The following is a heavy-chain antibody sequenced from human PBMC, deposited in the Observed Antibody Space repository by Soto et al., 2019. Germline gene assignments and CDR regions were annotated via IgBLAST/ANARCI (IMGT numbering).Heavy chain of an antibody. D-gene: IGHD2-15*01. CDR3: ARGKLGYCSGGSCSNWFDP. Sequence: QVQLQESGPGLVKPSQTLSLTCTVSGGSISSGGYYWSWIRQHPGKGLEWIGYIYYSGSTYYNPSIKSRVTISVDTSKNQFSLKLSSVTAADTAVYYCARGKLGYCSGGSCSNWFDPWGQGTLVTVSS. V-gene: IGHV4-31*03. CDR1: GGSISSGGYY. J-gene: IGHJ5*02. CDR2: IYYSGST.